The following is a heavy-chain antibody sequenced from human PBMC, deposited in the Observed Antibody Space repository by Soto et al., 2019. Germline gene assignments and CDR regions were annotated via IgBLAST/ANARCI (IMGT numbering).Heavy chain of an antibody. Sequence: GGAPRLSCAAPWFTFCSCALGWGRQVSGKGLEWVSDIIDSGASTYYADSVKGRFTISRDNSKSTLYLQMNSLRAEDTALYYCAKGRSYYYYYGVDGWGQGTTDTVSS. V-gene: IGHV3-23*01. CDR1: WFTFCSCA. J-gene: IGHJ6*02. CDR3: AKGRSYYYYYGVDG. CDR2: IIDSGAST.